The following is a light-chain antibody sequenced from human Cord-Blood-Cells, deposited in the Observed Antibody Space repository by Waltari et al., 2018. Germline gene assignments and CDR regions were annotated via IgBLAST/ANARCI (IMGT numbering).Light chain of an antibody. CDR3: QQYGSSRTLT. Sequence: TQSPGTLSLSPGERATLSCRASQSVSSSYLAWYQQKPGQAPRLLIYGASSRATGIPDRFSGSGSGTDFTLTISRLEPEDFAVYYCQQYGSSRTLTFGGGTKVEIK. CDR1: QSVSSSY. CDR2: GAS. V-gene: IGKV3-20*01. J-gene: IGKJ4*01.